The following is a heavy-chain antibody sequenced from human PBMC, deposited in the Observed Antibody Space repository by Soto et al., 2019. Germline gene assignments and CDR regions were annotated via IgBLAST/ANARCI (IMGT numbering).Heavy chain of an antibody. D-gene: IGHD3-10*01. CDR3: AKKEWFGELFGWFDP. J-gene: IGHJ5*02. V-gene: IGHV3-23*01. CDR2: ISGSGGST. CDR1: GFTFSSYA. Sequence: GGSLRLSCAASGFTFSSYAMSWVHQAPGKGLEWVSAISGSGGSTYYADSGKGRFTISGDNSKNTLYLQMNSLRAEDTGVYYWAKKEWFGELFGWFDPWGQGTLVTVSS.